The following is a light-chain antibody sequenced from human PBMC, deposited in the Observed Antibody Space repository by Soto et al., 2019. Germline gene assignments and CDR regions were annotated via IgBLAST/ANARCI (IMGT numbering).Light chain of an antibody. J-gene: IGLJ2*01. V-gene: IGLV1-44*01. CDR1: SSNIGSNT. CDR3: VAWDASLKAVV. Sequence: QSVLTQPPSASGTPGQRVTISCSGSSSNIGSNTVDWYQQLPGTAPKLLIYSNNQRPSGVPDRFSGSKSGTSATLAISGLQSEDEADYYCVAWDASLKAVVFGGGTKLTVL. CDR2: SNN.